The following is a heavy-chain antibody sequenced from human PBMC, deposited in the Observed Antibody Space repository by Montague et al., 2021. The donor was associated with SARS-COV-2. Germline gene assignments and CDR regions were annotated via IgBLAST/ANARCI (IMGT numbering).Heavy chain of an antibody. D-gene: IGHD2-15*01. V-gene: IGHV4-4*07. Sequence: SETLSLTCSVSGEPISGFFWNWIRQPARTGLEWIGRIYASGGTDYNPSLESRVTMSVDTSKNQYSLKVNSVAAADTAMYYCAGGVVAAPPAVDYWGRGTLVTVSS. CDR1: GEPISGFF. CDR3: AGGVVAAPPAVDY. J-gene: IGHJ4*02. CDR2: IYASGGT.